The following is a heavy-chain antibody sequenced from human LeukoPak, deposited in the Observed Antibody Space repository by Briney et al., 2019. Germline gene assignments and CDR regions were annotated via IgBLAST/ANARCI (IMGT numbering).Heavy chain of an antibody. CDR2: IYPGDADT. Sequence: GESLKISCKGSGYSFTSYWIGWVRQMPGKGLEWMGIIYPGDADTRYSPSFQGQVTISADKSISTAYLQWSSLKASDTAMYYCARHVSWELLSWFDPWVQGTLVTVSS. V-gene: IGHV5-51*01. CDR1: GYSFTSYW. J-gene: IGHJ5*02. CDR3: ARHVSWELLSWFDP. D-gene: IGHD1-26*01.